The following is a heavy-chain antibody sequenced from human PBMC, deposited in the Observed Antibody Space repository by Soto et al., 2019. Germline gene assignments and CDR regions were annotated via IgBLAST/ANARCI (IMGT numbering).Heavy chain of an antibody. CDR2: ISGDGSST. J-gene: IGHJ3*01. CDR1: EFTFRSYW. V-gene: IGHV3-74*01. CDR3: ARSLPGTYGAFDL. D-gene: IGHD1-7*01. Sequence: PGGSLRRACAASEFTFRSYWMHWVRQSPGKGLVWVSRISGDGSSTNYADSVKGRFTISRDNAKNTVYLQIDSLRAEDTAVYYCARSLPGTYGAFDLWGQGTMVTVSS.